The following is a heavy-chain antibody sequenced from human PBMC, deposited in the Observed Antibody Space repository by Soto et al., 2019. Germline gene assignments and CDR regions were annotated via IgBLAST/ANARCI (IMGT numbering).Heavy chain of an antibody. J-gene: IGHJ5*02. D-gene: IGHD6-13*01. CDR1: GYTFTSYG. V-gene: IGHV1-18*01. CDR2: ISAYNGNT. Sequence: QVQLVQSGAEVKKPGASVKVSCKASGYTFTSYGISWVRQAPGHGLEWMGWISAYNGNTNYAQKLQGRVTMTTDTSTSTAYMELRSLRSDDTAVYYCAAHSGYSSSWYENWFDPWGQGTLVTVSS. CDR3: AAHSGYSSSWYENWFDP.